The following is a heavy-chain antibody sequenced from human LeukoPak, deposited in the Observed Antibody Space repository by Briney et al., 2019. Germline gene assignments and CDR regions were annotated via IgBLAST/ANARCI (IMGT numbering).Heavy chain of an antibody. CDR3: ARGCRITIFGVVIPSALSP. V-gene: IGHV4-59*12. Sequence: SETLSLTCTVSGGSISSYYWSWIRQPPGKGLEWIGYIYYSGSTNYNPSLKSRVTISVDTSKNQFSLKLSSVTAADTAVYYCARGCRITIFGVVIPSALSPWGQGTMVTVSS. CDR2: IYYSGST. CDR1: GGSISSYY. D-gene: IGHD3-3*01. J-gene: IGHJ3*01.